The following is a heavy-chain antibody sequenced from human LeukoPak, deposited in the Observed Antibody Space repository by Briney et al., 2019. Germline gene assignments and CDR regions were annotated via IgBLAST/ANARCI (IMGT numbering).Heavy chain of an antibody. D-gene: IGHD1-26*01. V-gene: IGHV4-39*01. CDR3: ARRYSGSPFDY. J-gene: IGHJ4*02. Sequence: SETLSLTCTVSGGSISSSSYYWGWIRQPPGKGLEWIGSIYYNGSTYYNPSLKSRVTISVDTSKNQFSLKLSSVTAADTAVYYCARRYSGSPFDYWGQGTLVTVSS. CDR1: GGSISSSSYY. CDR2: IYYNGST.